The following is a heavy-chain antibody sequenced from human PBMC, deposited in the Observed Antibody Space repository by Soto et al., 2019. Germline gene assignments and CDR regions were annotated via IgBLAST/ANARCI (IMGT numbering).Heavy chain of an antibody. D-gene: IGHD3-10*01. CDR2: IYHTGSS. Sequence: SVPLSVSCSVSKDSSNNPRDYWGWIRQPPGKGLEWIGSIYHTGSSYYNPSLQGRVAISMDKSKNQFSLKVTSVTAADTAIYFCGGRTSLASVQLFVGEISNHTWFAPWSQGTLVTVSS. J-gene: IGHJ5*02. CDR3: GGRTSLASVQLFVGEISNHTWFAP. V-gene: IGHV4-39*01. CDR1: KDSSNNPRDY.